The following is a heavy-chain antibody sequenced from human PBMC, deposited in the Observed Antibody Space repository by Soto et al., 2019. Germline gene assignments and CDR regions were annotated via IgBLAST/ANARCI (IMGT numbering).Heavy chain of an antibody. CDR1: GFPFAGNT. CDR3: ARGLPTTVTILQS. Sequence: ASVKVSCKASGFPFAGNTVLWVRQAPGQGLEWMGWINVGNGNTKLSQKFQGRFTLARDTSASTAYMELSSLRSEDTAVYYCARGLPTTVTILQSWGQGTLVPVSS. D-gene: IGHD4-17*01. J-gene: IGHJ5*02. CDR2: INVGNGNT. V-gene: IGHV1-3*01.